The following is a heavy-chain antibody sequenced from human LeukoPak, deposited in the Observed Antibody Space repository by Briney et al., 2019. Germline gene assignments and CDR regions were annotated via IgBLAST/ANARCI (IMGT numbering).Heavy chain of an antibody. CDR2: ISYDGSNK. V-gene: IGHV3-30*03. CDR3: ARDFYGSGSYYYGIDV. D-gene: IGHD3-10*01. J-gene: IGHJ6*02. Sequence: GGSLRLSCAASGFTFSSYGMHWVRQAPGKGLEWVAVISYDGSNKYYADSVKGRFTISRDNSKNTLYLQMNSLRAEDTAVYYCARDFYGSGSYYYGIDVWGQGSTVTVSS. CDR1: GFTFSSYG.